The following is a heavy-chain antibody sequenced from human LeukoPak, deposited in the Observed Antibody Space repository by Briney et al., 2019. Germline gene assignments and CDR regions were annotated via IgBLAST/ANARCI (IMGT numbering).Heavy chain of an antibody. V-gene: IGHV1-18*01. CDR1: GYTFTSYG. J-gene: IGHJ3*02. Sequence: ASVKVSCKASGYTFTSYGISWVRQAPGQGLEWMGWISAYNGNTNYAQKLQGRVTMTTDTSTSTAYMELRSPRSDDTAVYYCARDPIRGSSSGCAFDIWGQGTMVTVSS. D-gene: IGHD6-6*01. CDR2: ISAYNGNT. CDR3: ARDPIRGSSSGCAFDI.